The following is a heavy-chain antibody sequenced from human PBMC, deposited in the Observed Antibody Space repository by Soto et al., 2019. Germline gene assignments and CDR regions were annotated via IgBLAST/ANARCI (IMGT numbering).Heavy chain of an antibody. CDR2: ISGSGGST. Sequence: GGSLRLSCAASGFTFSSYAMSWVRQAPGKGLEWVSAISGSGGSTYYADSVKGRFTISRDNSKNTLYLQMNSLRAEDTAVYYCAKRGGSGSYYYYYYGMDVWGQGTTVTVSS. CDR1: GFTFSSYA. CDR3: AKRGGSGSYYYYYYGMDV. V-gene: IGHV3-23*01. D-gene: IGHD1-26*01. J-gene: IGHJ6*02.